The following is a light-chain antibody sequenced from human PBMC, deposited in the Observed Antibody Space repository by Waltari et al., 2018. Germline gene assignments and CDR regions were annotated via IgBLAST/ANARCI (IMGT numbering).Light chain of an antibody. J-gene: IGLJ6*01. CDR2: DVS. CDR1: SSDIGGYNY. CDR3: CSYAGSNTFV. Sequence: QAALTQPPSVSGSPGQSVTISCTGASSDIGGYNYVSWYQQDPGKAPKLMIYDVSKRPSGVSYRFAGSKSGNTASLTISGLQAEDEADYYCCSYAGSNTFVFGSGTKLTVL. V-gene: IGLV2-11*01.